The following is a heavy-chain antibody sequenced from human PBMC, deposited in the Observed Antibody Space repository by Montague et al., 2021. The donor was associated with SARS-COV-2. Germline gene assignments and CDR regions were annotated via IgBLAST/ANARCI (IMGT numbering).Heavy chain of an antibody. V-gene: IGHV4-59*08. CDR3: ARHYDHSSRVDS. CDR1: GASISAYY. J-gene: IGHJ4*02. D-gene: IGHD3-16*01. CDR2: VYYRGNT. Sequence: SETLSLTCTVSGASISAYYWTWIRQTPGKGLEWIGFVYYRGNTYYNPSLRGRVTISVDTSSNHFSLTLSSVTAADTAVYYCARHYDHSSRVDSWGQGTLVTVSP.